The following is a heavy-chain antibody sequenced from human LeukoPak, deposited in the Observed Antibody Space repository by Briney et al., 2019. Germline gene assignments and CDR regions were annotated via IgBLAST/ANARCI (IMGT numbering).Heavy chain of an antibody. Sequence: PGGSLRLSCAASGFTFSSYSMNWVRQAPGKGLEWVSSISSSSSYIYYADSVKGRFTISRDNAKNSLYLQMNSLRADDTAVYYCARVGWERWLYPLGYYYYMDVWGKGTTVTVSS. CDR3: ARVGWERWLYPLGYYYYMDV. CDR1: GFTFSSYS. J-gene: IGHJ6*03. D-gene: IGHD5-24*01. CDR2: ISSSSSYI. V-gene: IGHV3-21*04.